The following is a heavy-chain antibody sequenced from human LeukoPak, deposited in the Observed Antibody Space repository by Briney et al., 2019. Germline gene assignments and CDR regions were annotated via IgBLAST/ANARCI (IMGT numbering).Heavy chain of an antibody. CDR3: TRVGYIDEGNDY. Sequence: GGSLRLSRVASGFPFSSYWMTWVRQAPGKGLEWVANIKQDGSKKSYVDSVKGRFTISRDNAKNSLYLQMNSLRAEDTAIYYCTRVGYIDEGNDYWGQGTLVTVSS. V-gene: IGHV3-7*04. J-gene: IGHJ4*02. CDR1: GFPFSSYW. CDR2: IKQDGSKK. D-gene: IGHD5-24*01.